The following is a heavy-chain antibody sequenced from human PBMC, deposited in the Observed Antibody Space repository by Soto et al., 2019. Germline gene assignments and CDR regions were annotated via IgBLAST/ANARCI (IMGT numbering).Heavy chain of an antibody. CDR3: AADLGSGSYLTYYYYYGMDV. V-gene: IGHV1-58*01. D-gene: IGHD3-10*01. CDR1: GFTFTSSA. J-gene: IGHJ6*02. Sequence: ASVKVSCKASGFTFTSSAVQWVRQARGQRLEWIGWIVVGSGNTNYAQKFQERVTITRDMSTSTAYMELSSLRSEDTAVYYCAADLGSGSYLTYYYYYGMDVWGQGTTVTVSS. CDR2: IVVGSGNT.